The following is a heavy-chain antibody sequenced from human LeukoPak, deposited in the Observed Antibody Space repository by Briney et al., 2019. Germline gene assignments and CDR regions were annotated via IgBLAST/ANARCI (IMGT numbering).Heavy chain of an antibody. D-gene: IGHD3-22*01. V-gene: IGHV3-23*01. CDR1: GFTFSSYA. CDR3: AKTRKHYYDSSGYAFDI. J-gene: IGHJ3*02. CDR2: ISGSGGST. Sequence: GGSLRLSCAASGFTFSSYAMSWVRQAPGKGLEWVSAISGSGGSTYYADSVKGRFTISRTNSKNTLYLQMNSLRAEDTAVYYCAKTRKHYYDSSGYAFDIWGQGTMVTVSS.